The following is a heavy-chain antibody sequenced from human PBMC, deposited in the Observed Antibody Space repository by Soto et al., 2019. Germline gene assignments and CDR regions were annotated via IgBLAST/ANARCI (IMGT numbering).Heavy chain of an antibody. CDR1: GDSVSSNSAA. CDR2: TYYRSKWYN. V-gene: IGHV6-1*01. CDR3: ARELTIFGVVIVYYFDY. Sequence: PSQTLSLTCAISGDSVSSNSAAWNWIRQSPSRGLEWLGRTYYRSKWYNDYAVSVKSRITINPDTSKNQFSLQLNSVTPEDTAVNYCARELTIFGVVIVYYFDYWGQGTLVTVAS. D-gene: IGHD3-3*01. J-gene: IGHJ4*02.